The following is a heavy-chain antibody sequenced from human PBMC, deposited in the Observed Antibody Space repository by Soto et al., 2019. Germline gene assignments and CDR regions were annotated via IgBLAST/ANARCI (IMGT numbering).Heavy chain of an antibody. CDR2: IIPIFGTA. V-gene: IGHV1-69*13. D-gene: IGHD6-13*01. CDR3: TRTFLQQLVLGTALDY. CDR1: GGTFSSYA. J-gene: IGHJ4*02. Sequence: SVKVSCKASGGTFSSYAISWVRQAPGQGLEWMGGIIPIFGTANYAQKFQGRVTITADEFTSTAYMELSSLRSEDTAVYYCTRTFLQQLVLGTALDYWGQGTLVTVSS.